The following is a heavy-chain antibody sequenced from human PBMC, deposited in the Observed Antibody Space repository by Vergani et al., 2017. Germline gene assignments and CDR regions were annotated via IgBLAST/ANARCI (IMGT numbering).Heavy chain of an antibody. CDR1: GGTFSSYT. CDR2: IIPILGIA. CDR3: ARWIVVVPAAINRYYYYGMDV. Sequence: QVQLVQSGAEVKKPGSSVKVSCKASGGTFSSYTISWVRQAPGQGLEWMGRIIPILGIANYAQKFQGRVTITADKSTSTAYMELRSLRSEDTAVYYCARWIVVVPAAINRYYYYGMDVWGQGTTVTVSS. D-gene: IGHD2-2*01. J-gene: IGHJ6*02. V-gene: IGHV1-69*02.